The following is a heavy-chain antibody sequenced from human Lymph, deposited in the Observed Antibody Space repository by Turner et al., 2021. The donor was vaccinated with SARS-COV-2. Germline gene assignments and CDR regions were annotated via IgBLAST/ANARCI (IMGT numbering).Heavy chain of an antibody. CDR1: GFTFSSYA. J-gene: IGHJ4*02. CDR2: ISYDGSDK. Sequence: QVQLVESGGGVVQPGRSLRLSCAASGFTFSSYAMHWVRQAPGKGREWVAFISYDGSDKYYADSVKGRFTFSRDNSKNELYLQMNGLRAEDTAVYYCARDRDSSGWVDYWGQGTLVTVSS. V-gene: IGHV3-30*04. D-gene: IGHD3-22*01. CDR3: ARDRDSSGWVDY.